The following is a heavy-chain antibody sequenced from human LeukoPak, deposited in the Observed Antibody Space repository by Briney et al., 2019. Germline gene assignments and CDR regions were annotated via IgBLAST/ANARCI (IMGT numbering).Heavy chain of an antibody. CDR1: GGSISSGSYY. CDR2: IYTSGST. CDR3: ARNNYGDYVDWFDP. D-gene: IGHD4-17*01. V-gene: IGHV4-61*02. J-gene: IGHJ5*02. Sequence: KPSETLSLTCTVSGGSISSGSYYWSWIRPPAGKGLEWIGRIYTSGSTNYNPSLKSRVTISVDTYKNQFSLKLSSVTAADTAVYYCARNNYGDYVDWFDPWGQGTLVTVSS.